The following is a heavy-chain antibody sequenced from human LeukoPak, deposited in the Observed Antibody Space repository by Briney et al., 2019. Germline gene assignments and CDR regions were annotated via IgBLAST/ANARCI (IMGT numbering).Heavy chain of an antibody. CDR2: ISGSGGST. CDR3: AKGIPSPYSGYDWGDAFDI. Sequence: GGSLRLSCAASGFTFSSYAMSWVRQAPGKGLEWVSAISGSGGSTYYADSVKGRFTISRDNSKNTLYLQMNSLRAEDTAVYYCAKGIPSPYSGYDWGDAFDIWGQGTMVTVSS. V-gene: IGHV3-23*01. D-gene: IGHD5-12*01. CDR1: GFTFSSYA. J-gene: IGHJ3*02.